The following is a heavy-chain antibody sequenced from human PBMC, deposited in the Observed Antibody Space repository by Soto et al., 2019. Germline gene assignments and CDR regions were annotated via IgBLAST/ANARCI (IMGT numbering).Heavy chain of an antibody. J-gene: IGHJ6*02. CDR1: GGTFSSYA. V-gene: IGHV1-18*01. Sequence: ASVKVSCKASGGTFSSYAISWVRQAPGQGLEWMGGIIAYNGNTNYAQKLQGRVTMTTDTSTSTAYMELRSLRSDDTAVYYCARDSIAAAGTSPNAYYYYYGMDVWGQGTTVTVSS. CDR3: ARDSIAAAGTSPNAYYYYYGMDV. D-gene: IGHD6-13*01. CDR2: IIAYNGNT.